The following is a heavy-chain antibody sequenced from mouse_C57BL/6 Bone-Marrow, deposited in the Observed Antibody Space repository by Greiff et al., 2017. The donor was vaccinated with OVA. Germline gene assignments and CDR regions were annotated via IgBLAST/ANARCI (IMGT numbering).Heavy chain of an antibody. J-gene: IGHJ2*01. D-gene: IGHD1-1*01. Sequence: QVQLQQSGAELARPGASVKLSCKASGYTFTSYGISWVKQRPGQGLEWIGEIYPRSGNTYYNEKFKGKATLTADKSSSTAYMELRSLTSEDAAVYFCYYGSGYVGFYWGQGTTLTVSS. CDR1: GYTFTSYG. CDR3: YYGSGYVGFY. V-gene: IGHV1-81*01. CDR2: IYPRSGNT.